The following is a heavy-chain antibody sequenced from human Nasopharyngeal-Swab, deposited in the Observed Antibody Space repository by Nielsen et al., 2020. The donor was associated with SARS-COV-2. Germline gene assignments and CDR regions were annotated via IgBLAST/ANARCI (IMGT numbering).Heavy chain of an antibody. J-gene: IGHJ4*02. CDR3: ARAYCGGDCSNYYFDY. CDR1: GFTFSSYW. V-gene: IGHV3-21*01. Sequence: GESLKISCAASGFTFSSYWMSWVRQAPGKGLEWVSSIRSTTSYRNYADSVKGRFTISRDNAKNSLYLQMNSLRAEDTAVYYCARAYCGGDCSNYYFDYWGQGTLVTVSS. CDR2: IRSTTSYR. D-gene: IGHD2-21*02.